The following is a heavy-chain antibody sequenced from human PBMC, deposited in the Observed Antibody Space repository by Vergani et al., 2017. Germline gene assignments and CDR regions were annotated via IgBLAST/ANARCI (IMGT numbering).Heavy chain of an antibody. D-gene: IGHD5-24*01. CDR3: ARKIRDGYNF. J-gene: IGHJ4*02. CDR1: GFTFSSYE. V-gene: IGHV3-48*03. Sequence: EVQLVESGGGLVQPGGSLRLSCAASGFTFSSYEMNWVRQAPGKGLEWVSYISSSGSTIYYADSVKGRFTISRDNAKNSLYLQMNSLRAEDTAVYYCARKIRDGYNFWGQGTLVTVSS. CDR2: ISSSGSTI.